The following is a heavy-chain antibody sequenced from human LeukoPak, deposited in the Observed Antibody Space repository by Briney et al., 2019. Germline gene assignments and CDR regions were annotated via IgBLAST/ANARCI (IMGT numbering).Heavy chain of an antibody. CDR2: TYYRSKWYN. Sequence: SQTLSLTCAISGDSVSSNSAAWNWIRQSPSRGLEWLGRTYYRSKWYNDYAVSVKSRITINPDTSKNKFSLKLSSVTAADTAVYYCARNKYYYGSGNYGVPNWFDPWGQGTLVTVSS. D-gene: IGHD3-10*01. J-gene: IGHJ5*02. V-gene: IGHV6-1*01. CDR3: ARNKYYYGSGNYGVPNWFDP. CDR1: GDSVSSNSAA.